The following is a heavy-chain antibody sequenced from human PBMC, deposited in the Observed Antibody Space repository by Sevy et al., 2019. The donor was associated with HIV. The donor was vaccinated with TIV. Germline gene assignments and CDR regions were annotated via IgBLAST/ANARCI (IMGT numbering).Heavy chain of an antibody. CDR3: ARDGLTYGGMDV. V-gene: IGHV6-1*01. D-gene: IGHD1-20*01. CDR1: GDSVSSNSAA. J-gene: IGHJ6*02. Sequence: SQTVSHTCAISGDSVSSNSAAWNWIRQSPSRGLEWLGRTYYRSKWYNDYAVSVKSRITINPDTSKNQVSLQLNSVTPDDTAIYYCARDGLTYGGMDVWGQGTTVTVSS. CDR2: TYYRSKWYN.